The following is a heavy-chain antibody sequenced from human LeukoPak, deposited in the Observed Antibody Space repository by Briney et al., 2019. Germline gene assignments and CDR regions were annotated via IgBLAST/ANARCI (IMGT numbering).Heavy chain of an antibody. Sequence: GGSLILSCAASGFTFSSYWMHWVRQAPGKGLVWVSRINSDGSGTSYADSVKGRFTISRDNAKNTLYLQMNSLRAEDTAVYYCARDCCSGWYYDYWGQGTLVTVSS. J-gene: IGHJ4*02. CDR3: ARDCCSGWYYDY. V-gene: IGHV3-74*01. D-gene: IGHD6-19*01. CDR1: GFTFSSYW. CDR2: INSDGSGT.